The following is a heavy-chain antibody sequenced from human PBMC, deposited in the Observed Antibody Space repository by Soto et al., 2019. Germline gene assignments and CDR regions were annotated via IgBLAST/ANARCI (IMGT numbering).Heavy chain of an antibody. J-gene: IGHJ6*03. Sequence: GGSLRLSCAASGFTFSSYGMHWVRQAPGKGLEWVAVISYDGSNKYYADSVKGRFTISRDNSKNTLYLQVNSLRAEDTAVYYCAKAANYYYLDVWGKGTTVTVSS. CDR2: ISYDGSNK. V-gene: IGHV3-30*18. CDR1: GFTFSSYG. D-gene: IGHD6-25*01. CDR3: AKAANYYYLDV.